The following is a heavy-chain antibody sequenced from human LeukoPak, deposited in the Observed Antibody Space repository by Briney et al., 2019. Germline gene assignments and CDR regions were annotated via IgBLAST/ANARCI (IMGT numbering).Heavy chain of an antibody. CDR3: ATLXXXXXGSHHY. V-gene: IGHV1-24*01. J-gene: IGHJ4*02. CDR1: GYTLTELS. Sequence: ASVKVSCKVSGYTLTELSMHWVRQAPGKGLEWMGGFDPEDGXXIYAQKFQGRVTMTEDTSTDTAYMELSSLRSEDTAVYYCATLXXXXXGSHHYWGQGTLVTVSS. CDR2: FDPEDGXX.